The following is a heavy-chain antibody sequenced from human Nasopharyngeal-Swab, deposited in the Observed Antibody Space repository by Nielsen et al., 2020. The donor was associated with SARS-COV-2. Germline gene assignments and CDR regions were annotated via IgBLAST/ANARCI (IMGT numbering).Heavy chain of an antibody. Sequence: GGSLRLSCAASGFTFSSYAMHWVRQAPGKGLEWVAVISYDGSNKYYVDSVKGRFTISRDNSKNTLYLQMNSLRAEDTAVYYCAREVVRSFDIWGQGTMVTVSS. CDR3: AREVVRSFDI. CDR1: GFTFSSYA. V-gene: IGHV3-30*04. D-gene: IGHD2-21*01. CDR2: ISYDGSNK. J-gene: IGHJ3*02.